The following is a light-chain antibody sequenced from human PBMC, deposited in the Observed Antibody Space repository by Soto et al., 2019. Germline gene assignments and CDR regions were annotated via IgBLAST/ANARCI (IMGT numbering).Light chain of an antibody. V-gene: IGKV1-5*03. CDR3: QQYNSYLYT. CDR1: QSTSTW. J-gene: IGKJ2*01. CDR2: KAS. Sequence: DIQMTQSPSTLSASVGDRVTITCRASQSTSTWLAWYQKKPGKAPRLLIYKASSLESGVPSRFSGSGSGTEFTLTISSLQPDDFATYYCQQYNSYLYTFGQGTKLEIK.